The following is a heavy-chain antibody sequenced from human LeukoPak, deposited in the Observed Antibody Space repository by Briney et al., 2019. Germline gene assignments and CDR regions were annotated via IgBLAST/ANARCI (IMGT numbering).Heavy chain of an antibody. CDR2: IYHSGST. Sequence: SETLSLTCTVSGGSISTYYWSWIRQPPGKGLEWIGYIYHSGSTNYNPSLKSRVTISVDTSQNQFYLKLSSVTAADTAVYYCARFYGSSSTYYFDYWGQGTLVTVSS. D-gene: IGHD6-13*01. V-gene: IGHV4-59*01. J-gene: IGHJ4*02. CDR3: ARFYGSSSTYYFDY. CDR1: GGSISTYY.